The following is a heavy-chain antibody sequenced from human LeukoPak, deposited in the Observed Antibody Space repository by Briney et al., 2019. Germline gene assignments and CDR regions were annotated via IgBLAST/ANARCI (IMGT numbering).Heavy chain of an antibody. CDR3: AGDYEGNLAFDI. CDR2: ISSSSTNI. J-gene: IGHJ3*02. D-gene: IGHD4-23*01. Sequence: TGGSLRLSCAASGFSFSNCSMNWVRQAPGKGLEWVSSISSSSTNIYYADSLEGRFTISRDNARNSLYLQMNSLRAEDTAVYYCAGDYEGNLAFDIWGQGKMGTVSS. V-gene: IGHV3-21*01. CDR1: GFSFSNCS.